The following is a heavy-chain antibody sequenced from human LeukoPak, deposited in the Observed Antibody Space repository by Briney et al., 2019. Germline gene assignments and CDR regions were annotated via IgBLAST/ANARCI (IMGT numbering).Heavy chain of an antibody. CDR1: GFTLSNYE. V-gene: IGHV3-48*03. J-gene: IGHJ4*02. Sequence: PGGSLRLSCAASGFTLSNYEMNWVRQAPGKGLEWVSYINRGSTDIQYADSVKGRFTISRDNAKNSLYLQMNSLRAEDAAVYYCARAVSPTDCNYLRCYFCDNWGQGTLVTVSS. CDR2: INRGSTDI. CDR3: ARAVSPTDCNYLRCYFCDN. D-gene: IGHD2/OR15-2a*01.